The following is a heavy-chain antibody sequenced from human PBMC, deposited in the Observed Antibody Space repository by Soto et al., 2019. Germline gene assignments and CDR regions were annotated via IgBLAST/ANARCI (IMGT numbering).Heavy chain of an antibody. CDR2: IYYSGST. D-gene: IGHD3-10*01. Sequence: SATLSLTGTVSCCSISSSSYYWGWIRQPPGNGLEWIGSIYYSGSTYYNPSLKSLVTISVDTSNNQFSLKLSSVSGADTAVYYCARLATMVRGDKMNWFDPWGKGTLVNVSS. CDR1: CCSISSSSYY. CDR3: ARLATMVRGDKMNWFDP. V-gene: IGHV4-39*01. J-gene: IGHJ5*02.